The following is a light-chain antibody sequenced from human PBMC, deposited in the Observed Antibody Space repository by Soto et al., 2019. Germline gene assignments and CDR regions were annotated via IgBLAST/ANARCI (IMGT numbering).Light chain of an antibody. J-gene: IGLJ1*01. Sequence: SYELAQPPSVSVAPGQTARITCGGNNIGSESVHWYQQRPGQAPVLVVYDDSDRPSGIPERFSGSNSANTATLTISRVEAGDEADYYCQVWYSSTDLYVFRSGTKVTVL. CDR2: DDS. CDR3: QVWYSSTDLYV. V-gene: IGLV3-21*02. CDR1: NIGSES.